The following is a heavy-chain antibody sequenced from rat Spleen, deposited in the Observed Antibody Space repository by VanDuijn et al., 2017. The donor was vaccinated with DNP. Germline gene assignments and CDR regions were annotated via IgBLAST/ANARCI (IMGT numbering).Heavy chain of an antibody. D-gene: IGHD1-5*01. V-gene: IGHV5S10*01. CDR3: VTHGSISSTSTGAMDV. J-gene: IGHJ4*01. CDR1: GFTFSDYS. Sequence: EVQLVESGGGPVQPGRSLKLSCAASGFTFSDYSMAWVRQAPKKGLEWVATIVYDGSGSYYGDSVTGRFTISRDNAKNNLYLQMDNLRSEDTATYYCVTHGSISSTSTGAMDVWGQGTSVTVSS. CDR2: IVYDGSGS.